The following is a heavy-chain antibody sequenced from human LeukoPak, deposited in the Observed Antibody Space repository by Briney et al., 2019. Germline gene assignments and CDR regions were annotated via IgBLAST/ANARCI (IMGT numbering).Heavy chain of an antibody. CDR1: GGSISSGGYY. V-gene: IGHV4-31*03. D-gene: IGHD2-8*01. Sequence: PSETLSLTCTVSGGSISSGGYYWSWIRQHPGKGLEWIGYIYYSGSTYYSPSLKNRVTISVDTSKNQFSLRLKSVTAADTAVYYCWRPHCSNSVCSSSRVDFWGQGTLATVSS. CDR2: IYYSGST. CDR3: WRPHCSNSVCSSSRVDF. J-gene: IGHJ4*02.